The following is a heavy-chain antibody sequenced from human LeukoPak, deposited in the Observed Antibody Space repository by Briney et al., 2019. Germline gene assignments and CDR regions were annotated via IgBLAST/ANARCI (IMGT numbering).Heavy chain of an antibody. Sequence: SVKVSCKASGGTFSSYAISWVRQAPGQGLEWMGGIIPIFGTANYAQKFQGRVTMTRDMSTSTVYMELSSLRSEDTAVYYCARDPLVATIEHYYMDVWGKGTTVTVSS. CDR3: ARDPLVATIEHYYMDV. CDR1: GGTFSSYA. J-gene: IGHJ6*03. CDR2: IIPIFGTA. V-gene: IGHV1-69*05. D-gene: IGHD5-12*01.